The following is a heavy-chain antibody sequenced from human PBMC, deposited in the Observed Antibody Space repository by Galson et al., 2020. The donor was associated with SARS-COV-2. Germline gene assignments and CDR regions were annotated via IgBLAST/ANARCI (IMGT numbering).Heavy chain of an antibody. D-gene: IGHD2-2*01. Sequence: LSLTCAASGFTFSSYAMSWVRQAPGKGLEWVSAISGSGGSTYYADSVKGRFTISRDNSKNTLYLQMNSLRAEDTAVYYCAKSSVPAAIFHYYYYSGVWGKGNTVTVS. CDR3: AKSSVPAAIFHYYYYSGV. J-gene: IGHJ6*03. CDR1: GFTFSSYA. V-gene: IGHV3-23*01. CDR2: ISGSGGST.